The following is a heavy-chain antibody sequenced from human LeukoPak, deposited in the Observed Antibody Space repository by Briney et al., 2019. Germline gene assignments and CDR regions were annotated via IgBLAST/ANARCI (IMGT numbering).Heavy chain of an antibody. CDR2: ISSSSSYI. J-gene: IGHJ4*02. Sequence: GGSLRLSCAASGFTFSSYSMNWVRQAPGKGLEWVSSISSSSSYIYYADSVKGRFTISRDNAKNSLYLQMNSLRAEDTAVYYCARDLYGDYHGGIDYWGQGTLVTVSS. CDR1: GFTFSSYS. D-gene: IGHD4-17*01. V-gene: IGHV3-21*01. CDR3: ARDLYGDYHGGIDY.